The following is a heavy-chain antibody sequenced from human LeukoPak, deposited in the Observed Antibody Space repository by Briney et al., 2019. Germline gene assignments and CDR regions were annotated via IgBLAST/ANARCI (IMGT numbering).Heavy chain of an antibody. Sequence: GASLRLSCVASGFTFSNYAMSWVRQAPGKGLEWVSAITGSGTSTYYADSLKGRFTISRDNSKNTVFLQMNSLRHEDAAIYYCVIWGDYDVLTGYYVPDYWGQGTLVTVSS. CDR3: VIWGDYDVLTGYYVPDY. CDR2: ITGSGTST. CDR1: GFTFSNYA. V-gene: IGHV3-23*01. D-gene: IGHD3-9*01. J-gene: IGHJ4*02.